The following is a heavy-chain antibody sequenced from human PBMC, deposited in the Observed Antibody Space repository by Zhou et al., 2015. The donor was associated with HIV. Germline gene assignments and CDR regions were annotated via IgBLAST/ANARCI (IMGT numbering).Heavy chain of an antibody. CDR3: TKGPFLYSIETPLVQFDL. CDR2: VHPKTPYA. Sequence: QGQLAQSGTEVKTPGASVKVSCKTSGYTFGDYFLHWVRQAPGHGLEWMGWVHPKTPYARYAPNFQGRVTLTRDPTIRTAYMELRTLTSADSAIYYCTKGPFLYSIETPLVQFDLWGQGTRVSVSS. J-gene: IGHJ4*02. V-gene: IGHV1-2*02. D-gene: IGHD2-15*01. CDR1: GYTFGDYF.